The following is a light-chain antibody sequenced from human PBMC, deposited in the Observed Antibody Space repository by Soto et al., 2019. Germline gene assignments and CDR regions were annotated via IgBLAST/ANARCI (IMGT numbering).Light chain of an antibody. CDR2: GKI. CDR3: QSYDSSLSAL. J-gene: IGLJ2*01. Sequence: QSVLTQPPSVSGAPGQRVTISCTGSSSNIGAGYDVHWYQQLPGTAPKLLMYGKINRPSGVPDRFSGSKSGTSASLAITGLQAEDEADYYCQSYDSSLSALFGGGTKLTVL. CDR1: SSNIGAGYD. V-gene: IGLV1-40*01.